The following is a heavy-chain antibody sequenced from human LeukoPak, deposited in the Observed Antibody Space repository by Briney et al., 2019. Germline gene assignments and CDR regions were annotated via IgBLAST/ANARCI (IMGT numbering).Heavy chain of an antibody. Sequence: PSETLSLTCAVYGGSFSGYYWSWIRQPPGKGLEWIGEINHSGSTNYNPSLKSRVTISVDTSKNQFSLTLSSVIAVDTAVYYCARGRRIQPYYYYYMDVWGKGTTVTVSS. CDR2: INHSGST. D-gene: IGHD5-18*01. CDR1: GGSFSGYY. CDR3: ARGRRIQPYYYYYMDV. J-gene: IGHJ6*03. V-gene: IGHV4-34*01.